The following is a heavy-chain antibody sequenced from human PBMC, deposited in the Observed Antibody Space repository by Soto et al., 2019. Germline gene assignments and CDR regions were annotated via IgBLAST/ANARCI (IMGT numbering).Heavy chain of an antibody. Sequence: GGSLRLSCAASGFTVSSNYMSWVRQAPGKGLEWVSVIYSGGSTYYADSVKGRFTISRDNSKNTLYLQMNSLRAEDTAVYYCARDRVTHDFWSDYSNWFDPWGQGTLVTVSS. CDR3: ARDRVTHDFWSDYSNWFDP. D-gene: IGHD3-3*01. V-gene: IGHV3-53*01. J-gene: IGHJ5*02. CDR2: IYSGGST. CDR1: GFTVSSNY.